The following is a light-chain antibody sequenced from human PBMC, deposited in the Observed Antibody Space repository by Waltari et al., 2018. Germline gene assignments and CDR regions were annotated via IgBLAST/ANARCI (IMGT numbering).Light chain of an antibody. CDR2: GAS. V-gene: IGKV1-NL1*01. CDR3: QQYYDGPRT. CDR1: QDISNS. Sequence: DIQMTQSPSSLSASFGDRVTITCRASQDISNSLAWYQQKLGRAPKLLLHGASRLESGGPSRFSGRGSGMDYTLTISSLQPEDFATYYCQQYYDGPRTFGQGTKVELK. J-gene: IGKJ1*01.